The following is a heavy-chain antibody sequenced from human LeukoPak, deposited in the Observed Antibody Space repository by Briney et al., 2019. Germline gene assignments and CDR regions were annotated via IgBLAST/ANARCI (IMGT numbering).Heavy chain of an antibody. D-gene: IGHD3-10*01. V-gene: IGHV4-30-4*01. CDR1: GGSISSGDYY. Sequence: PSQTLSLTCTVSGGSISSGDYYWSWIRQPPGKGLEWIGYIDYSGSTYYNPSLKSRVTISVDTSKNQFSLKLSSVTAADTAVYYCAREAYYYGSGSYYNGLDYWGQGTLVTVSS. CDR3: AREAYYYGSGSYYNGLDY. J-gene: IGHJ4*02. CDR2: IDYSGST.